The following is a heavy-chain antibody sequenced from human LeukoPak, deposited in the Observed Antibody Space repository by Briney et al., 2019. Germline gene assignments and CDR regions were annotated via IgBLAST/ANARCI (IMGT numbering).Heavy chain of an antibody. J-gene: IGHJ4*02. V-gene: IGHV4-59*08. D-gene: IGHD6-13*01. CDR1: GGSISSYY. CDR3: ARGSSSWSPDY. CDR2: TYYSGST. Sequence: SETLSLTCTVSGGSISSYYWSWIRQPPGEGLEWIGYTYYSGSTNYNPSLKSRVTISVDTSKNQFSLKLSSVTAADTAVYYCARGSSSWSPDYWGQGTLVTVSS.